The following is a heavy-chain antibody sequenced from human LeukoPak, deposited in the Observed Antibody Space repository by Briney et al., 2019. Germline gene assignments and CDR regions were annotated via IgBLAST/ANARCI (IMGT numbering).Heavy chain of an antibody. Sequence: SATLSLTCAVYGGSFSGYCWGWIRQPPGNGLGWIGEINHSGSTNYNPSLKSRVTISVDTSNNQSSLKLSSVTAADTAVYYCARGGWARGLVRPGVDYWGQGTLVTVSS. CDR3: ARGGWARGLVRPGVDY. D-gene: IGHD6-19*01. CDR2: INHSGST. V-gene: IGHV4-34*01. J-gene: IGHJ4*02. CDR1: GGSFSGYC.